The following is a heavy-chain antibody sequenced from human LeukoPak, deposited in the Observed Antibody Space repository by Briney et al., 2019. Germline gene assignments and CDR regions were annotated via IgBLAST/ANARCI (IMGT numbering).Heavy chain of an antibody. V-gene: IGHV1-18*04. CDR1: GYTFTGYY. CDR3: ARMEMATAIFDY. J-gene: IGHJ4*02. D-gene: IGHD5-24*01. CDR2: ISAYNGNT. Sequence: ASVKVSCKASGYTFTGYYMHWVRQAPGQGPEWMGWISAYNGNTKYAQKFQDRVTMTTDTSTSTAYMELRSLRSDDTAMYYCARMEMATAIFDYWGQGTLVTVSS.